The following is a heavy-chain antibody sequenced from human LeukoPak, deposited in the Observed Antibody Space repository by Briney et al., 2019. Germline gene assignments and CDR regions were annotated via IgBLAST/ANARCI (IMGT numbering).Heavy chain of an antibody. CDR3: ARELPFDY. Sequence: GGSLRLSCAASGFTFSNYWMHWVRQAPGKGLVWVSRIKSDGSRTDYADSVKGRFTISRDNAKNTLYLQMNSLRAEDMAVYYCARELPFDYWGQGTLVTVSS. D-gene: IGHD2-15*01. J-gene: IGHJ4*02. V-gene: IGHV3-74*01. CDR2: IKSDGSRT. CDR1: GFTFSNYW.